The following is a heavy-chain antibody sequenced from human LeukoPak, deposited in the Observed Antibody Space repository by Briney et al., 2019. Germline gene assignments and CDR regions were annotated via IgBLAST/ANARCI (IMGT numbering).Heavy chain of an antibody. J-gene: IGHJ2*01. Sequence: ASVKVSCKASGYTFTGYYMHWVRQAPGQGPEWMGWINPNSGGTNYAQKFQGRVTMTRDTSISTAYMELSRLRSDDTAVYYCARELGTTGTTLHWYFDLWGRGTLVTVSS. D-gene: IGHD1-1*01. CDR1: GYTFTGYY. CDR3: ARELGTTGTTLHWYFDL. CDR2: INPNSGGT. V-gene: IGHV1-2*02.